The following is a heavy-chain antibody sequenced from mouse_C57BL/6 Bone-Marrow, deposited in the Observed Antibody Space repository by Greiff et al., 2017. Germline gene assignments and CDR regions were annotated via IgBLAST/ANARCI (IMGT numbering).Heavy chain of an antibody. D-gene: IGHD1-1*01. CDR3: ARKDGSSPYYFDY. CDR1: GYSFTGYY. J-gene: IGHJ2*01. Sequence: VQLQQSGPELVKPGASVKISCKASGYSFTGYYMNWVKQSPEKSLEWIGEINPSTGGTTSNQKFKAKATLTVDKSSSTAYMQLKSLTSEDSAVYYCARKDGSSPYYFDYWGQGTTLTVSS. V-gene: IGHV1-42*01. CDR2: INPSTGGT.